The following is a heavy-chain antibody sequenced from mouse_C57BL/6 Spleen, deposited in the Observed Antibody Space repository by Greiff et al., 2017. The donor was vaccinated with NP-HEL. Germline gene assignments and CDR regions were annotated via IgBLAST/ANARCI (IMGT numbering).Heavy chain of an antibody. CDR3: ARRRETFDY. V-gene: IGHV1-69*01. CDR1: GYTFTSYW. Sequence: QVQLQQSGAELVMPGASVKLSCKASGYTFTSYWMHWVKQRPGQGLEWIGEIDPSDSYTNYNQKFKGKSTLTVDKSSSTAYMQLSSLTSEDSAVYYCARRRETFDYWGQGTTLTVSS. CDR2: IDPSDSYT. J-gene: IGHJ2*01.